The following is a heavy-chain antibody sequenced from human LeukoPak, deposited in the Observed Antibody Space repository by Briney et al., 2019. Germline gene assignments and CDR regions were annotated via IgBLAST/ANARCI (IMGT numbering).Heavy chain of an antibody. V-gene: IGHV3-74*01. D-gene: IGHD3-10*01. Sequence: GGSLRLSCAASGFTFSSYWMHWVRQAPGEGLVWVSRINSDGSSTIYADSVKGRFTISRDNAKNTLYLQMNSLRAEDTAVYYCARVEVELQAYGMDVWGKGTTVTVSS. CDR3: ARVEVELQAYGMDV. CDR1: GFTFSSYW. J-gene: IGHJ6*04. CDR2: INSDGSST.